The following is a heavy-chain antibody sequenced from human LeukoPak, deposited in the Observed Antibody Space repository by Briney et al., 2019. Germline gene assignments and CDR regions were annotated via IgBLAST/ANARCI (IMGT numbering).Heavy chain of an antibody. CDR2: ISGSGGST. V-gene: IGHV3-23*01. J-gene: IGHJ4*02. D-gene: IGHD6-13*01. CDR3: GGYSSSWHDY. Sequence: GGSLRLSCAASGFTFSSYAMSWVRQAPGKGLAWVSVISGSGGSTNYADSVNGRFTISRDNSKNTLYLQMNSLRAEDTAVYYCGGYSSSWHDYWGQGTLVTVSS. CDR1: GFTFSSYA.